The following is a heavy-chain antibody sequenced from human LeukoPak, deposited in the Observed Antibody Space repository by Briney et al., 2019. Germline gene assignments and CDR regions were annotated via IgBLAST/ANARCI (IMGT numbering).Heavy chain of an antibody. V-gene: IGHV1-2*02. J-gene: IGHJ5*02. D-gene: IGHD6-19*01. CDR1: GYTFTGYY. CDR2: INPNSGGT. CDR3: ARRRPRIAVAGTGGFDP. Sequence: GASVKVSCTASGYTFTGYYMHWVRQAPGQGLEWMGWINPNSGGTNYAQKFQGRVTMTRDTSISTAYMELSRLRSDDTAVYYCARRRPRIAVAGTGGFDPWGQGTLVTVSS.